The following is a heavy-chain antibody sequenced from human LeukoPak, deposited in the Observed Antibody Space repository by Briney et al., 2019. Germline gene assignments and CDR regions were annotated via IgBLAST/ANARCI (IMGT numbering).Heavy chain of an antibody. V-gene: IGHV3-48*04. CDR3: ASRFY. Sequence: GGSLRLSCTASGLTFSNYSMNWVRQAPGKGLEWLSYIKRNSNTIYYADSVKGRFFISRDNAEKSLYLLMNSLRVEDTGVYFCASRFYWGQGALVTVSS. CDR1: GLTFSNYS. J-gene: IGHJ4*02. CDR2: IKRNSNTI.